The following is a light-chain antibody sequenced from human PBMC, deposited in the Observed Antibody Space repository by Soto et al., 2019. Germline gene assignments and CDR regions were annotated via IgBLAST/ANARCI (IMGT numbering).Light chain of an antibody. CDR1: QSVSSN. CDR3: QQYNDWLYT. CDR2: DAS. J-gene: IGKJ2*01. Sequence: EIVMTQSPASQSVSPGERVTLSCSASQSVSSNLAWYQQQPGQTPRLLIYDASTRVFGIPARFSGSGSGTEFTLTISSLQSEDFAVYYCQQYNDWLYTFGQGTKLEIK. V-gene: IGKV3-15*01.